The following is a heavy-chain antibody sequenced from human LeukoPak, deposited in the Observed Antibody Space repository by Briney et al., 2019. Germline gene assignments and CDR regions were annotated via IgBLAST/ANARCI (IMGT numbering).Heavy chain of an antibody. V-gene: IGHV1-2*02. D-gene: IGHD1-1*01. CDR2: INPNSGGT. Sequence: GASVKVSCKASGYTFTGYYMHWVRQAPGQGLEWMGWINPNSGGTNYAQKFQGRVTMTRDTSISTAYMELSRLRSDDTAVYYCARRDNWNDGGAFDIWGQGTLVTVSS. J-gene: IGHJ4*02. CDR1: GYTFTGYY. CDR3: ARRDNWNDGGAFDI.